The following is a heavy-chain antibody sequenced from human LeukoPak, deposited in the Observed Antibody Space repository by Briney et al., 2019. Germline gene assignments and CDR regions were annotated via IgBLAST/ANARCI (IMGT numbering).Heavy chain of an antibody. CDR2: SYYSGST. J-gene: IGHJ5*02. Sequence: PSQTLSLTCTVSGGSISSGGYYGSWSRQHPGKGLEWIGYSYYSGSTYYNPSIKSRVTISVDTSKNQYSLKLSSVTAADTAVYYCARTYYYDSSGKTVWFDPWGEGTLVTVSS. CDR1: GGSISSGGYY. D-gene: IGHD3-22*01. V-gene: IGHV4-31*03. CDR3: ARTYYYDSSGKTVWFDP.